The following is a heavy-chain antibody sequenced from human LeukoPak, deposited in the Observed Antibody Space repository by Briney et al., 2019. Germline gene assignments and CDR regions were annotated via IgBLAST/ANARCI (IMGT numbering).Heavy chain of an antibody. J-gene: IGHJ4*02. CDR2: INHSGST. V-gene: IGHV4-34*01. Sequence: SETLSLTCAVYGGSFSGYYWSWIRQPPGKGLEWIGEINHSGSTNYNPSLKSRVTISVDTSKNQFSLKLSSVTAADTAVYYCARDWMLVHRPDYWGQGTLVTVSS. D-gene: IGHD6-13*01. CDR1: GGSFSGYY. CDR3: ARDWMLVHRPDY.